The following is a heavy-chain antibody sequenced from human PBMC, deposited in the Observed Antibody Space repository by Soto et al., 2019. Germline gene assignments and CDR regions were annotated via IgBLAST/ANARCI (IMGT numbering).Heavy chain of an antibody. J-gene: IGHJ4*02. CDR1: GFTFSPYS. CDR2: ISSSSSYI. V-gene: IGHV3-21*06. D-gene: IGHD4-17*01. Sequence: GGSLRLSCEASGFTFSPYSMNWVRQAPGKGLEWLSSISSSSSYIFYADSVKGRFTISRDNAKNSLFLQMNSLRAADTAVYYCARNYGDYTYYFDYWGQGTLVTVSS. CDR3: ARNYGDYTYYFDY.